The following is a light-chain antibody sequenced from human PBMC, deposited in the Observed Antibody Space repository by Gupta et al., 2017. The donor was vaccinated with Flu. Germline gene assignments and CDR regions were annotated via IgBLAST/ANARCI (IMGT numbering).Light chain of an antibody. V-gene: IGLV8-61*01. J-gene: IGLJ2*01. CDR2: STN. CDR1: SGSVSSANY. CDR3: LLHLGGGISL. Sequence: QTVVTQEPSVSVSPGGTVTLTCGLASGSVSSANYRSWYQQIPGQPPRTLIYSTNIRASGVPDRFSGSTLGNKIALTITGAQAEDEADYYCLLHLGGGISLFGGGTKLTVL.